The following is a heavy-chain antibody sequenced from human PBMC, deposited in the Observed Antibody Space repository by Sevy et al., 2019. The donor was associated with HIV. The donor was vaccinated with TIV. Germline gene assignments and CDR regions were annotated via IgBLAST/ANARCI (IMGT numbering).Heavy chain of an antibody. J-gene: IGHJ3*02. V-gene: IGHV1-2*06. CDR3: AKDKLLDAFDI. CDR2: INPRTGDT. CDR1: GYTFSDNY. Sequence: ASVKVSCKASGYTFSDNYMHWVRQAPGQGLEWVGRINPRTGDTKYEQKFQGRVTVTRDTSISTAYMELSRLTSDDTAIYYCAKDKLLDAFDIWGQGTRVTVSS. D-gene: IGHD2-15*01.